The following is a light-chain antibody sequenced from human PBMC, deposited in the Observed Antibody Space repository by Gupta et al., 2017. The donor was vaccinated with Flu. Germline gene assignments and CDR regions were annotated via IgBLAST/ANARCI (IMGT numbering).Light chain of an antibody. CDR2: DAS. CDR3: QQRADCPIN. V-gene: IGKV3-11*01. Sequence: EVVLTQSPATLSLSPGERATLSCRASQSVKGALAWYQQKPGQAPRLIVYDASNRAAGIPVKLSGSGSGTDFTLTISNREPEDFAVSYRQQRADCPINLVGGTKVKIK. CDR1: QSVKGA. J-gene: IGKJ4*01.